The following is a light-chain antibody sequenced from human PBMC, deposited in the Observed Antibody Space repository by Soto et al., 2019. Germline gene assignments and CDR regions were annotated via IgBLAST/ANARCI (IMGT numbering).Light chain of an antibody. J-gene: IGKJ1*01. Sequence: EIVLTQSPGTLSLSPGERATFSCRASQSVSSSYTAWYQQKRGQAPRRLIYGASIRATGIPDRFSGSGSGTDFTLTISRLEPEDFALYYCQQYHTSPLTFGQGTKVDI. CDR2: GAS. CDR1: QSVSSSY. CDR3: QQYHTSPLT. V-gene: IGKV3-20*01.